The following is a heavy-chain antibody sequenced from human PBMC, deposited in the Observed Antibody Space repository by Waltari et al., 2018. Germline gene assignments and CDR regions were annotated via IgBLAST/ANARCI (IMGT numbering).Heavy chain of an antibody. J-gene: IGHJ3*02. V-gene: IGHV2-26*01. CDR2: IFSNDEK. Sequence: QVTLKESGPVLVKPTETLTLTCTVSGFSLSNARMGVSWIRQPPGKALAWLAHIFSNDEKSYSTSLKSRLTISKDTSKSQVVLTMTNMDPVDTATYYCARELVTYYYDSSGYSGDAFDIWGQGTMVTVSS. CDR3: ARELVTYYYDSSGYSGDAFDI. CDR1: GFSLSNARMG. D-gene: IGHD3-22*01.